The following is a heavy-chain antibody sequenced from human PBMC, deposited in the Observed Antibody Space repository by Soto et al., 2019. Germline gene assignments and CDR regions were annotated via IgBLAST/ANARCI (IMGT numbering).Heavy chain of an antibody. CDR2: IYYSGST. D-gene: IGHD3-3*01. V-gene: IGHV4-61*01. CDR3: ARGVEYWFDP. J-gene: IGHJ5*02. Sequence: QVQLQESGPGLVKPSETLSLTCTVSGGSVSSGSYYWSWIRQPPGKGLEWIGCIYYSGSTNYNPSLKSRVTISVDTSKNQFSLKLSSVTAADTAVYYCARGVEYWFDPWGQGTLVTVSS. CDR1: GGSVSSGSYY.